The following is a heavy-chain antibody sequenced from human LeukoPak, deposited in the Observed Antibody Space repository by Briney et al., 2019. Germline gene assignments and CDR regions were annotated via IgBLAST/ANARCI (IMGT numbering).Heavy chain of an antibody. Sequence: PSETLSLTCTVSGGSISSYYWSWIRQPPGKGLEWIGYIYYSGSTYYNPSLKSRISISGDTSKNQFSLKLSSVTAADTAVYYCARAHYDSSGYLVDYWGQGTLVTVSS. J-gene: IGHJ4*02. D-gene: IGHD3-22*01. V-gene: IGHV4-59*06. CDR3: ARAHYDSSGYLVDY. CDR2: IYYSGST. CDR1: GGSISSYY.